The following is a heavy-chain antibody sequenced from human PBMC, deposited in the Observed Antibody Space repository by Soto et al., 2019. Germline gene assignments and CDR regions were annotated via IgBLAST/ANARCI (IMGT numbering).Heavy chain of an antibody. Sequence: VGSLRLSCAASGFTFSSYGMHWVRQAPGKGLEWVAVILYDGSKKYYADSMKGRFTISRDNSKNTLYLQMNSLRAEDTALYYCAKDRGALRWSEEHYYFDYWGKGTQVTVAS. CDR3: AKDRGALRWSEEHYYFDY. CDR2: ILYDGSKK. V-gene: IGHV3-30*18. J-gene: IGHJ4*02. CDR1: GFTFSSYG. D-gene: IGHD2-15*01.